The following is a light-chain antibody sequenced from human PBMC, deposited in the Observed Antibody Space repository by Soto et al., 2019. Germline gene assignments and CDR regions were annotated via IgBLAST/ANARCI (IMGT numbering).Light chain of an antibody. Sequence: EIVWTQSPATLSLSPGERATLSCRASQSVSSYLAWYQQKPGQAPRLLIYDASNRATGIPARFSGSGSGTDFTLTIGSLEPEDFAVYYCQQRSNWPITCGQGTRLEIK. CDR1: QSVSSY. CDR2: DAS. J-gene: IGKJ5*01. V-gene: IGKV3-11*01. CDR3: QQRSNWPIT.